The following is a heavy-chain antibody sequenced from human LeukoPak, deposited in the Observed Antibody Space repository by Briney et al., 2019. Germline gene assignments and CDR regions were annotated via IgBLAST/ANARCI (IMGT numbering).Heavy chain of an antibody. J-gene: IGHJ1*01. V-gene: IGHV4-59*01. CDR1: GGSISTYY. Sequence: KPSETLSLTCTVSGGSISTYYWNWIRQPPGKGPEWIGYIYHSGSTNYNPSLQSRVTISVDTSKNQFSLNLNSVTAADTAVYYCARGGAARLHFQNWGQGTLVTVSS. D-gene: IGHD6-6*01. CDR3: ARGGAARLHFQN. CDR2: IYHSGST.